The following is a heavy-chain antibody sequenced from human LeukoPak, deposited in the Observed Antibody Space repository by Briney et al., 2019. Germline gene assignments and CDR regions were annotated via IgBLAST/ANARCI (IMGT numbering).Heavy chain of an antibody. V-gene: IGHV3-7*01. CDR3: ASSIGIAAAAYWYY. J-gene: IGHJ4*02. CDR2: IKQDGSEK. Sequence: GGSLRLSCAASGFTFSSYWMSWVRQAPGKGLELVANIKQDGSEKYYVDSVKGRFTISRDNAKNSLYLQMNSLRAEDTAVYYCASSIGIAAAAYWYYWGQGTLVTVSS. D-gene: IGHD6-13*01. CDR1: GFTFSSYW.